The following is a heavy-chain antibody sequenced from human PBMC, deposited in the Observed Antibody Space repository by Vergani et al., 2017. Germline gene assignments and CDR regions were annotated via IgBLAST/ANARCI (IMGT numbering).Heavy chain of an antibody. D-gene: IGHD2-15*01. Sequence: QVQLQESGPGLVKPSQTLSLTCTVSGGSISSGGYYWSWIRQHPGKGLEWIGYIYYSGSTYYNPSLKSRVTISVDTSKNQFSLKPSSVTAADTAVYYCARLLLSAARAFDIWGQGTMVTVSS. CDR3: ARLLLSAARAFDI. J-gene: IGHJ3*02. CDR2: IYYSGST. CDR1: GGSISSGGYY. V-gene: IGHV4-31*03.